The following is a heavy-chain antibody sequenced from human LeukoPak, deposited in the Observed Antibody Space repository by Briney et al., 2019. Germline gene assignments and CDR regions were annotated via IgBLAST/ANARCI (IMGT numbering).Heavy chain of an antibody. Sequence: TGGSLRLSCAASGFTFSAYAMHWVHQAPGKGLEWVAVISYDGNTKYYADSVKGRFTISRDNSKNTMYLQLNSLRAEDTAVYYCARGRGYSYGFNYWGQGTLVTVSS. V-gene: IGHV3-30*04. CDR1: GFTFSAYA. CDR3: ARGRGYSYGFNY. J-gene: IGHJ4*02. CDR2: ISYDGNTK. D-gene: IGHD5-18*01.